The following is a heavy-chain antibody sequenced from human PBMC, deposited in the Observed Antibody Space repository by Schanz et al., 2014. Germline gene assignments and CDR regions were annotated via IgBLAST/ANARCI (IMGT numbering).Heavy chain of an antibody. CDR3: ARAFGGYDPAGALDY. D-gene: IGHD5-12*01. Sequence: QVHLVQSGAEVKKPGASVKVSCKASGYTFTSDSMHWVRQAPGQGLEWMGWISAYNGNTNYAQKLQDRVTVTRDTSRSTVYMELSSLRSEDTAVYYCARAFGGYDPAGALDYWGQGTLVTVSS. J-gene: IGHJ4*02. CDR2: ISAYNGNT. V-gene: IGHV1-46*01. CDR1: GYTFTSDS.